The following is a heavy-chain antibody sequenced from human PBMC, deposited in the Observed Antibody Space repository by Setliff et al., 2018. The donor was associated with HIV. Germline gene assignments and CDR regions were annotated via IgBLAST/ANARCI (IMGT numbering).Heavy chain of an antibody. D-gene: IGHD3-9*01. CDR2: VYSTGST. CDR1: GYSISSGYY. V-gene: IGHV4-61*01. Sequence: SETLSLTCTVSGYSISSGYYWGWIRQPPGKGLEWIGYVYSTGSTNSKSSLKSRVTISVDTSKNQFSLKLSSVTAADTAVYYCARVATGPESFDIWGQGTMVTVSS. CDR3: ARVATGPESFDI. J-gene: IGHJ3*02.